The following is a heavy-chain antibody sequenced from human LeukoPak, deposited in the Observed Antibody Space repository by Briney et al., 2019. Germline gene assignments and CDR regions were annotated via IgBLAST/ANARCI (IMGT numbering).Heavy chain of an antibody. CDR3: AKGNYAS. J-gene: IGHJ5*02. CDR2: IGSSGGNT. V-gene: IGHV3-23*01. Sequence: GGSLRLSCAASGFTFSSYWMSWVRQTPGKRLEWVSAIGSSGGNTFYADSVKGRFAVSRDNSKNTLYLQMNSLRAEDTAIYYCAKGNYASWGQGTLVTVSS. CDR1: GFTFSSYW. D-gene: IGHD3-16*01.